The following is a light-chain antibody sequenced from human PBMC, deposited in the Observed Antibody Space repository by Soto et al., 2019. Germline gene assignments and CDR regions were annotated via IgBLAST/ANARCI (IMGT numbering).Light chain of an antibody. V-gene: IGKV3-20*01. J-gene: IGKJ1*01. CDR1: QSVSSSS. Sequence: EIVLTQSPGTLSLSPGERATLSCRASQSVSSSSLAWYQQKPGQAPRLLIYGASSKATGIPDRFSGSGSGTDFTLNISRLEREDFAVYYCQQYGSLPRTFGQGNKVEIQ. CDR3: QQYGSLPRT. CDR2: GAS.